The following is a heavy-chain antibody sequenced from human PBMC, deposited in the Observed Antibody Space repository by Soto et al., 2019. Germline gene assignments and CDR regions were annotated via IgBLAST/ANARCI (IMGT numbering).Heavy chain of an antibody. J-gene: IGHJ2*01. V-gene: IGHV4-30-4*01. CDR1: GGSISGGVYY. CDR2: IYDSAST. CDR3: AREIIPLTTDWYFDL. D-gene: IGHD4-17*01. Sequence: QVQLQESGPGLVKPSETLSLTCTVSGGSISGGVYYWSWIRQPPGKGLEWIGYIYDSASTYYNPSLKSRVNISVDKAKKQFSLRLSSVTTADTAVYYCAREIIPLTTDWYFDLWGRGALVTVSS.